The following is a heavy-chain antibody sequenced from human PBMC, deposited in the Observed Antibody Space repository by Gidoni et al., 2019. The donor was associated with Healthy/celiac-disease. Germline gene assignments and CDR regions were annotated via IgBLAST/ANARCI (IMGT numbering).Heavy chain of an antibody. V-gene: IGHV3-53*04. CDR2: IYSGGRT. CDR1: GFTVSSNY. Sequence: EVQLVESGGGVVQPGGSLRLSCAACGFTVSSNYMGWVRQAPGKGLEWVSVIYSGGRTYYADSVKGRFTISRHNSKNTLYLQMNSLRAEDTAVYYCARDDRYYGMDVWGQGTTVTVSS. J-gene: IGHJ6*02. CDR3: ARDDRYYGMDV.